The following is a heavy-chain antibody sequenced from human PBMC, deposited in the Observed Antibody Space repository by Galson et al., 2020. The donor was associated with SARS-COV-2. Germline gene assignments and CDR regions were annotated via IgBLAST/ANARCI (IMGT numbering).Heavy chain of an antibody. CDR3: ARDPRITIFVVVTTDYYYYVMDV. CDR2: IYYSGST. J-gene: IGHJ6*02. D-gene: IGHD3-3*01. CDR1: GGSISSSSYY. V-gene: IGHV4-39*07. Sequence: SQTLSLTCTVSGGSISSSSYYWGWIRQPPGKGLEWIGSIYYSGSTHHNPSLPSRVTISVDTTKNQFSLKLSSVTAAYTAVYYCARDPRITIFVVVTTDYYYYVMDVCSQGTTVTVSS.